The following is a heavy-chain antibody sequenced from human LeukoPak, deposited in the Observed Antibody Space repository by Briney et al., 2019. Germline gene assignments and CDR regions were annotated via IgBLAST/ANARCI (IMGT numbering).Heavy chain of an antibody. V-gene: IGHV1-46*01. D-gene: IGHD3-22*01. CDR3: ARDLRPGSSGYDPLE. CDR2: INPSGGST. J-gene: IGHJ4*02. CDR1: GYTFTSYY. Sequence: ASVKVSCKASGYTFTSYYTHWVRQAPGQGLEWMGIINPSGGSTSYAQKFQGRVTMTRDTSTSTVYMELSSLRSEDTAVYYCARDLRPGSSGYDPLEWGQGTLVTVSS.